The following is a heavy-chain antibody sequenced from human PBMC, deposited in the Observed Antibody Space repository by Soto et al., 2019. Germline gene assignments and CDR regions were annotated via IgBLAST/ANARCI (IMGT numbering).Heavy chain of an antibody. CDR3: ARAGGEMATQSWGYYYYGMDV. J-gene: IGHJ6*02. CDR1: GGTFSSYA. V-gene: IGHV1-69*01. D-gene: IGHD2-15*01. Sequence: QVQLVQSGAEVKKPGSSVKVPCKASGGTFSSYAISWVRQAPGQGLEWMGGIIPIFGTANYAQKFQGRVTITADESTSTAYMELSSLRSEDTAVYYCARAGGEMATQSWGYYYYGMDVWGQGTTVTVSS. CDR2: IIPIFGTA.